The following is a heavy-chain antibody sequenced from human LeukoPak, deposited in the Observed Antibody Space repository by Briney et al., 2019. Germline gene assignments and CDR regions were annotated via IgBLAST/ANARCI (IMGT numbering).Heavy chain of an antibody. D-gene: IGHD6-13*01. CDR2: ISGSGDKT. V-gene: IGHV3-23*01. CDR1: GFIFSSYA. Sequence: GGSLRLSCASSGFIFSSYAMSWVRQAPGKGLEWVSGISGSGDKTHYAESVKGRFTISRDNSKNTLYLQMYSLRAEDTAVYSCAKVSWANYFDYWGQGTLVTVSS. CDR3: AKVSWANYFDY. J-gene: IGHJ4*02.